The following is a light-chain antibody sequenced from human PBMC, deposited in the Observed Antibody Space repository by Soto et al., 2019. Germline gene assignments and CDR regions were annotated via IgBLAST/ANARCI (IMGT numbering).Light chain of an antibody. CDR2: GAS. CDR1: QSVINK. V-gene: IGKV3-15*01. Sequence: KVMNQSPATLSVSPGERATLYCRASQSVINKLAWYQQRPGQAPRLLIYGASSRATGIPARFSGSGSGTEFTLTISSLQSEDFAVYYCQQYHSWPPITFGQGTRLEIK. CDR3: QQYHSWPPIT. J-gene: IGKJ5*01.